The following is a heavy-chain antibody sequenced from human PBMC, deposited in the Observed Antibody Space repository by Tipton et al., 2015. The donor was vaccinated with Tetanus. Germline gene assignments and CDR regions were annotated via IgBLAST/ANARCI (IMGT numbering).Heavy chain of an antibody. CDR2: IFSGGTT. CDR3: ARATSTGPAYNWFDP. V-gene: IGHV4-31*03. Sequence: TLSLTCTVAGDSISSGGYYWNWARQNPGKGLEWLGCIFSGGTTFYSPSLHGRVSLSLDTAQNLFALRLASVTAADTAVYFCARATSTGPAYNWFDPWGQGTLVTVSS. CDR1: GDSISSGGYY. J-gene: IGHJ5*02. D-gene: IGHD2-8*02.